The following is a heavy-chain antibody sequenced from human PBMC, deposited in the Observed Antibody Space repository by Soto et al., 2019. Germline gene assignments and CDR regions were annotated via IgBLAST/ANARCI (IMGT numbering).Heavy chain of an antibody. CDR1: GGTFSSYT. V-gene: IGHV1-69*04. J-gene: IGHJ4*02. D-gene: IGHD2-2*01. CDR2: IIPILGIA. CDR3: ARDSGDIVVVPAAY. Sequence: SVKVSCKASGGTFSSYTISWVRQAPGQGLEWMGRIIPILGIANYAQKFQGRVTITADKSTSTAYMELSSLRSEDTAVYYCARDSGDIVVVPAAYWGQGTLVTVSS.